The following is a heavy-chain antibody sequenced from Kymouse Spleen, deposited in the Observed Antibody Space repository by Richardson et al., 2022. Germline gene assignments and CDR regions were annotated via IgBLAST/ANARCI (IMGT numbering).Heavy chain of an antibody. CDR1: GFTFSSYG. CDR3: AKDPNWGSGYYGMDV. J-gene: IGHJ6*02. Sequence: QVQLVESGGGVVQPGRSLRLSCAASGFTFSSYGMHWVRQAPGKGLEWVAVISYDGSNKYYADSVKGRFTISRDNSKNTLYLQMNSLRAEDTAVYYCAKDPNWGSGYYGMDVWGQGTTVTVSS. V-gene: IGHV3-30*18. D-gene: IGHD7-27*02. CDR2: ISYDGSNK.